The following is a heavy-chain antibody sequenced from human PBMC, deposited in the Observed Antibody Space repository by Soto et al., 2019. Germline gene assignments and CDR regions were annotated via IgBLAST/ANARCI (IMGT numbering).Heavy chain of an antibody. J-gene: IGHJ5*02. D-gene: IGHD3-16*01. CDR1: GFSFSSYW. Sequence: LRLSCAASGFSFSSYWMTWVRQAPGKGLEWVANIKQDGREKYYVASVKGRFTISRDNDKNLLYLQMDSLTPDDTAVYYCAGDGVRNGAYNGWLDPWGQGTLVTVSS. CDR2: IKQDGREK. V-gene: IGHV3-7*03. CDR3: AGDGVRNGAYNGWLDP.